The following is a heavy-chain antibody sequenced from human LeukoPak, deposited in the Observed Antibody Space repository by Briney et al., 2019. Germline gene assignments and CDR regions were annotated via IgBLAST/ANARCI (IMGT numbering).Heavy chain of an antibody. CDR2: IDPSDSYT. CDR3: ARRNRYTWYSFDY. D-gene: IGHD6-13*01. V-gene: IGHV5-10-1*01. CDR1: GYSFTSYW. J-gene: IGHJ4*02. Sequence: GESLKISCKGSGYSFTSYWISWVRQMPGKGLEWMGRIDPSDSYTNYSPSFQGHVAISVDKSISTAYLQWSSLRASDTAMYYCARRNRYTWYSFDYWGQGTLVTVSS.